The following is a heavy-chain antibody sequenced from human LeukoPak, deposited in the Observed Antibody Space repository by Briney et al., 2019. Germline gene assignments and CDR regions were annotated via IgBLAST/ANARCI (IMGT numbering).Heavy chain of an antibody. J-gene: IGHJ6*02. CDR2: ISAYNGNT. D-gene: IGHD3-3*01. Sequence: ASVKVSCKASGYTFTSYGISWVRQAPGQGLEWMGWISAYNGNTNYAQKLQGRVTMTTDTSTSTAYMELRSLRSDDTAVYYCARGPPYWSGYHRPYGMDVWGQGTTVTVSS. V-gene: IGHV1-18*01. CDR1: GYTFTSYG. CDR3: ARGPPYWSGYHRPYGMDV.